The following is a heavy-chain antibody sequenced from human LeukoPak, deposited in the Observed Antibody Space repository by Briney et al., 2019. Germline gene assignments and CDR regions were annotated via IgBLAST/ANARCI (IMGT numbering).Heavy chain of an antibody. CDR2: IPSSGSII. J-gene: IGHJ4*02. V-gene: IGHV3-48*03. Sequence: GGSLRLSCEVSGFTFSSYEMNWVRQAPGKGLEWVSYIPSSGSIIHYADSVKGRFTISRDNAKNSLYLQMNSLRAEDTAVYYCARRLSIVGANFFDYWGQGTLVTVSS. CDR3: ARRLSIVGANFFDY. D-gene: IGHD1-26*01. CDR1: GFTFSSYE.